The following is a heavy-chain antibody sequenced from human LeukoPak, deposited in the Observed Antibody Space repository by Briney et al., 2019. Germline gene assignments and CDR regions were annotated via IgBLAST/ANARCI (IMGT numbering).Heavy chain of an antibody. CDR1: GFTFSSYA. CDR2: ISGSGGST. D-gene: IGHD6-13*01. CDR3: AKPYSSSWYPFDY. J-gene: IGHJ4*02. V-gene: IGHV3-23*01. Sequence: PGGSLRLSCAASGFTFSSYAMSWVRQAPGKGLEWVSAISGSGGSTYYADSVKGRFTISRDNSKNTLYLQMNSLRAEGTAVYYCAKPYSSSWYPFDYWGQGTLVTVSS.